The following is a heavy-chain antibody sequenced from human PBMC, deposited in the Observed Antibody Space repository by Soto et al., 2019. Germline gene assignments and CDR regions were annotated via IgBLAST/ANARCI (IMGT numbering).Heavy chain of an antibody. D-gene: IGHD3-16*01. CDR3: ARGGDTTKVDY. CDR1: GGSITSSGYF. V-gene: IGHV4-31*03. Sequence: QVQLQESGPGLVKPSQTLSLTCTVSGGSITSSGYFWSWIRQHPGEGPEWIGFTPNSGSTSYNPSLKSRVTISVDTSSNQFSLILKSVTAADTAVYYCARGGDTTKVDYWGQGTLVTVSP. CDR2: TPNSGST. J-gene: IGHJ4*02.